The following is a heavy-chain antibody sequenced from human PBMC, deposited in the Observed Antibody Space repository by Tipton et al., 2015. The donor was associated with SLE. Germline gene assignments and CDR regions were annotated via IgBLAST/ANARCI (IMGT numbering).Heavy chain of an antibody. V-gene: IGHV4-59*02. CDR2: VYYSGST. J-gene: IGHJ5*02. CDR1: GDSVSSYY. Sequence: TLSLTCTVSGDSVSSYYRSWIRQPPGRGLEWIGYVYYSGSTNYNPSLKSRVTISIDTSRNQFSLKLSSVTAADTAVYYCARGEGYYGSGSYQGWFDPWGQGTLVTVSS. D-gene: IGHD3-10*01. CDR3: ARGEGYYGSGSYQGWFDP.